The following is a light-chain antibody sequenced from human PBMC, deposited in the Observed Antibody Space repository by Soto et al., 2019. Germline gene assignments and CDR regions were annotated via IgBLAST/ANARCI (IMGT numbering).Light chain of an antibody. CDR2: EVR. CDR1: NSDIGGYDY. CDR3: TSYGGSNTLYV. V-gene: IGLV2-14*01. J-gene: IGLJ1*01. Sequence: QSALTQPASVSGSPGQPITISCTGTNSDIGGYDYVSWYQQYPGKAPKLILYEVRHRPSGVSNRFSGSKSGNTASLTISGLQADDEADYYCTSYGGSNTLYVFGPGTKVTV.